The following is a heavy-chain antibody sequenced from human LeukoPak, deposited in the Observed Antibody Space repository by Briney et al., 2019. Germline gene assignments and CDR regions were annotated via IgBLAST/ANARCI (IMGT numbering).Heavy chain of an antibody. V-gene: IGHV4-38-2*01. D-gene: IGHD2-15*01. CDR1: GYSISSGYY. Sequence: PSETLSLTCAVSGYSISSGYYWGWIRQPPGRGLEWIGSVFHSGSTSPYPSLKSRVTISVDTSKNQFSLKLSSVTAAGTAVYYCARGDGSYSDWGQGTLVTVSS. CDR3: ARGDGSYSD. CDR2: VFHSGST. J-gene: IGHJ4*02.